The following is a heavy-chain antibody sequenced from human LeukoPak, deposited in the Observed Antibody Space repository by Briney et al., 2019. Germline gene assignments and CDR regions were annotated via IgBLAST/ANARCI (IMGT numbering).Heavy chain of an antibody. CDR1: GFTFSTYA. V-gene: IGHV3-23*01. D-gene: IGHD3-9*01. CDR2: VSGSGSST. CDR3: AREDWSYPRAFDI. J-gene: IGHJ3*02. Sequence: PGGSLRLSCAASGFTFSTYAMNWVRQAPGKGLEWDSAVSGSGSSTYCTDSVKGRFTIFRDNSKNTLYLQMNSLRAEDTALYYCAREDWSYPRAFDIWGQGTLVTVSS.